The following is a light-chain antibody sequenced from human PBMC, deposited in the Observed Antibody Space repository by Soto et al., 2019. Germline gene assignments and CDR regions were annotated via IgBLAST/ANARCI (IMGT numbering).Light chain of an antibody. CDR3: QQVNSYPLT. V-gene: IGKV1-17*01. Sequence: QMTQSPSSLSASVGEKIIITCRASRDVGSDVSWYQQKPGQAPKLLIYGASTLQSGVPSRFSGGASGTEFTLTITSLQPEDFATYYCQQVNSYPLTFGQGTRLEL. CDR2: GAS. CDR1: RDVGSD. J-gene: IGKJ5*01.